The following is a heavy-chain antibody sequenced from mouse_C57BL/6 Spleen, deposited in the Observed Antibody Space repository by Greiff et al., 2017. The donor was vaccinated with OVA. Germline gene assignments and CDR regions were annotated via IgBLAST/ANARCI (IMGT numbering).Heavy chain of an antibody. D-gene: IGHD1-1*01. CDR2: IWSDGST. V-gene: IGHV2-6-1*01. CDR3: ARHGLTVVASYWYFDV. J-gene: IGHJ1*03. Sequence: VRLVESGPGLVAPSQSLSITCTVSGFSLTSYGVHWVRQPPGKGLEWLVVIWSDGSTTYNSALKSRLSISKDNSKSQVFLKMNSLQTDDTAMYYCARHGLTVVASYWYFDVWGTGTTVTVSS. CDR1: GFSLTSYG.